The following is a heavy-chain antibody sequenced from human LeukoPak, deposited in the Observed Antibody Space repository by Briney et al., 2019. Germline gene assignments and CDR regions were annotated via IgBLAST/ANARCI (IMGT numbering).Heavy chain of an antibody. D-gene: IGHD3-22*01. CDR2: IYYSGST. CDR3: ARKIRSRKSYDSSDYYLARYDY. V-gene: IGHV4-30-4*01. J-gene: IGHJ4*02. CDR1: GGSISSGDYY. Sequence: PSETLSLTCTVSGGSISSGDYYWSWIRQPPGKGLEWIGYIYYSGSTYYNPSLKSRVTISVDTSKNQFSLKLSSVTAADTAVYYCARKIRSRKSYDSSDYYLARYDYWGQGTLVTVSS.